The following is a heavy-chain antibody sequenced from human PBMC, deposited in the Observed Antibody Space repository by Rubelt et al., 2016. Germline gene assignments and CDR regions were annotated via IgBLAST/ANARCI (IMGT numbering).Heavy chain of an antibody. CDR2: ISGSGGST. Sequence: EVQLLESGGGLVQPGGSQRLSCAASGFTFSSYAVTWVRQAPGKGLEWVSAISGSGGSTYYADSVKGRFTISRDNSKNTLYLQMNSLRAEDTAVYYCAREENGRFDPWGQGTLVTVSS. CDR1: GFTFSSYA. CDR3: AREENGRFDP. V-gene: IGHV3-23*01. D-gene: IGHD2-8*01. J-gene: IGHJ5*02.